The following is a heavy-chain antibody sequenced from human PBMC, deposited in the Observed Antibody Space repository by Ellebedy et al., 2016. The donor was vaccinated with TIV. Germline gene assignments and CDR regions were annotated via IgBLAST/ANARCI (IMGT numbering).Heavy chain of an antibody. CDR2: ITSSGDRT. V-gene: IGHV3-23*01. CDR3: ARDLSGHYANNQYFQH. CDR1: GFTFSSYA. Sequence: GESLKISCATSGFTFSSYAMTWVRQAPGKGLEWVSSITSSGDRTNYADSVKGRFTISRDNAKNSLYLQMNSLRDEDTAVYYCARDLSGHYANNQYFQHWGQGTLVTVSS. J-gene: IGHJ1*01. D-gene: IGHD2-8*01.